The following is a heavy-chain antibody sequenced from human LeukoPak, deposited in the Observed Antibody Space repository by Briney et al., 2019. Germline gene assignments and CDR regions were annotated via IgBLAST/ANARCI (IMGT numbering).Heavy chain of an antibody. CDR2: IYPGDSYT. V-gene: IGHV5-51*01. D-gene: IGHD3-16*01. Sequence: GESLKISCKGSGYSFTSYWIGWVRQMPGKGLEWMGIIYPGDSYTRYSPSFQGQVTISADKSISTAYLKGSSLKASDTAMYYCARFGYYDYVWGRTNYFDYWGQGTLVTVSS. CDR3: ARFGYYDYVWGRTNYFDY. CDR1: GYSFTSYW. J-gene: IGHJ4*02.